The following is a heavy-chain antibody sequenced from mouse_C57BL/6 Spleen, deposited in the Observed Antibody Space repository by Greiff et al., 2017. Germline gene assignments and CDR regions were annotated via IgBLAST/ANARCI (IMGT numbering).Heavy chain of an antibody. CDR1: GYTFTSYW. J-gene: IGHJ3*01. D-gene: IGHD2-4*01. CDR2: IDPNSGGT. V-gene: IGHV1-72*01. Sequence: QVQLQQPGAELVKPGASVKLSCKASGYTFTSYWMHWVKQRPGRGLEWIGRIDPNSGGTKYNEKFKSKATLTVDKPSSIAYMQLSSLTSEDSAVYYCASHYDYDERLGFAYWGQGTLVTVSA. CDR3: ASHYDYDERLGFAY.